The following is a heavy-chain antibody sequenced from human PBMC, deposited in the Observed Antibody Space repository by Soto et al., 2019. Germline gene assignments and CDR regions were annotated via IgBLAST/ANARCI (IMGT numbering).Heavy chain of an antibody. V-gene: IGHV1-2*04. Sequence: GASVTVSCQAAGYTFTGYYIHWLRQAPGQGLEWMGWIHPNSGGTNYAQKFQGWVTLTRDTSISTAYLEVRLTSDDSAVYFCAREGGLGAAAYFDYWGQGTQVTVSS. J-gene: IGHJ4*02. CDR3: AREGGLGAAAYFDY. D-gene: IGHD2-2*01. CDR2: IHPNSGGT. CDR1: GYTFTGYY.